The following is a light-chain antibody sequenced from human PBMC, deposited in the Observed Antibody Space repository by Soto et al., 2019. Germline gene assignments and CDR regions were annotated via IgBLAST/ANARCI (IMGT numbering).Light chain of an antibody. V-gene: IGLV9-49*01. J-gene: IGLJ2*01. Sequence: QSALTQPPSASASLGASVTLTCTLSSGYSNYKVDWYQQRPGKGPRFVMRVGTGGIVGSKGDGIPDRFSVLGSGLNRYLTIKNIQEEDESDYHCGADHGSGSTFVFGGGTKLTVL. CDR1: SGYSNYK. CDR2: VGTGGIVG. CDR3: GADHGSGSTFV.